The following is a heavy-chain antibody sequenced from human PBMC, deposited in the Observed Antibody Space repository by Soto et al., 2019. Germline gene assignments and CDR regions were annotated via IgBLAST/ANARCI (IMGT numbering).Heavy chain of an antibody. CDR2: IYYSGST. Sequence: SETLSLTCTVSGGSISSYYWSWIRQPPGKGLEWIGYIYYSGSTNYNPSLKSRVTISVDTSKNQFSLKLSSVTAADTAVYYCAAQLLLYNWFDPWGQGTLVTVSS. CDR3: AAQLLLYNWFDP. V-gene: IGHV4-59*01. D-gene: IGHD2-15*01. J-gene: IGHJ5*02. CDR1: GGSISSYY.